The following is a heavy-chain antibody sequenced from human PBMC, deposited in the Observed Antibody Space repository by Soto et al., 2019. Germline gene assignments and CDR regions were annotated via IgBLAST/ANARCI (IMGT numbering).Heavy chain of an antibody. D-gene: IGHD3-16*01. J-gene: IGHJ3*02. CDR1: GYSFTSYW. CDR3: ARLAYDYVCGWDAFDI. V-gene: IGHV5-10-1*01. CDR2: IDPSDSYT. Sequence: EVQLVPSGAEVKKPGESLRISCKGSGYSFTSYWISWVRQMPGKGLEWMGRIDPSDSYTNYSPSFQGHVTISADKSISADYLQWRILKATDTAKYYCARLAYDYVCGWDAFDIWGQGTMVTVSS.